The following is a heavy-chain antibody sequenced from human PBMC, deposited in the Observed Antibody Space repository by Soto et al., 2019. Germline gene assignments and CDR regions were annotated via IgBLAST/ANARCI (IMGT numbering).Heavy chain of an antibody. CDR1: GFTFSNAW. CDR3: TTYSGSYYVGVY. J-gene: IGHJ4*02. D-gene: IGHD1-26*01. Sequence: GGSLRLSCAASGFTFSNAWMSWVRQAPGKGLEWVGRIKSKTDGGTTDYAAPVKGRFTISSDDSKNTLYLQMNSLKTEDTAVYYCTTYSGSYYVGVYWGQGTLVTVSS. V-gene: IGHV3-15*01. CDR2: IKSKTDGGTT.